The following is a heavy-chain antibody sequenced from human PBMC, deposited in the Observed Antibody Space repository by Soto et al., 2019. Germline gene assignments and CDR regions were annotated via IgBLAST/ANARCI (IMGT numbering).Heavy chain of an antibody. V-gene: IGHV3-23*01. CDR3: AKHLWFGESVFDP. CDR2: IRGSAGNA. Sequence: EVHLLESGGGLVQPGGSLRLSCAGTGFTFSSYGMSWVRQAPGKGLEWVSTIRGSAGNANYADSVKGRFTSSRDDSTNTVHLQMNSLRPDDTAVYYCAKHLWFGESVFDPWGQGTLVVVSS. D-gene: IGHD3-10*01. J-gene: IGHJ5*02. CDR1: GFTFSSYG.